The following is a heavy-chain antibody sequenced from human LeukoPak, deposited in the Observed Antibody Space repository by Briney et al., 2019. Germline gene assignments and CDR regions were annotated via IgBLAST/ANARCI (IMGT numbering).Heavy chain of an antibody. CDR3: AKDILSEQWHDAFDI. Sequence: PGGSLRLSCAASGFTFDDYVMHWVRQAPGKGLEWVSLISGDGGRTYYADSVKGRFTISRDNSKNSLYLQMNSLRTEDTALYYCAKDILSEQWHDAFDIWGQGTMVTVSS. V-gene: IGHV3-43*02. CDR1: GFTFDDYV. CDR2: ISGDGGRT. J-gene: IGHJ3*02. D-gene: IGHD6-19*01.